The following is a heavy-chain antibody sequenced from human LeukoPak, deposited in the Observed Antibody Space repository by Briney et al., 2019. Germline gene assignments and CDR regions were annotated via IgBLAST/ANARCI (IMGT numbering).Heavy chain of an antibody. CDR3: ARDLSWGYNWAFDI. J-gene: IGHJ3*02. CDR1: GFTFISYS. Sequence: GSLRLSCAASGFTFISYSMNWVRQAPGKGLEWVSSISSSSSYIYYADSVKGRFTISRDNAKNSLYLQMNSLRAEDTAVYYCARDLSWGYNWAFDIWGQGTMVTVSS. D-gene: IGHD5-12*01. V-gene: IGHV3-21*01. CDR2: ISSSSSYI.